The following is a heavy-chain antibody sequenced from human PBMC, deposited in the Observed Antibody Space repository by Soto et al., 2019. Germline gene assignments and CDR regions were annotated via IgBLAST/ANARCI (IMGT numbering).Heavy chain of an antibody. Sequence: GGSLRLSCAAPGISIGNNGMHWVRQAPGKGLEWVAVISYDGSNKYYADSVKGRFTISRDNSKNTLYLQMNSLRAEDTAAYYCAKDLKIGDFWSGSSSYGMDVWGQGTTVTVSS. V-gene: IGHV3-30*18. CDR3: AKDLKIGDFWSGSSSYGMDV. CDR2: ISYDGSNK. J-gene: IGHJ6*02. CDR1: GISIGNNG. D-gene: IGHD3-3*01.